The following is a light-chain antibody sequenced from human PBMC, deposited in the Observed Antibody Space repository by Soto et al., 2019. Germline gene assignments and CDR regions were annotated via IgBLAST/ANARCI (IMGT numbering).Light chain of an antibody. CDR1: NNL. J-gene: IGLJ1*01. CDR3: SSSAGSSNFRV. V-gene: IGLV2-8*01. Sequence: QSVLTQPASVSGSPGQSITISCTGTNNLVSWYQQHPGKAPKVVVYEVSKRPSGVPDRFSVSKSANTASLTVSGLQAEDEADYYCSSSAGSSNFRVFGTGTKVTVL. CDR2: EVS.